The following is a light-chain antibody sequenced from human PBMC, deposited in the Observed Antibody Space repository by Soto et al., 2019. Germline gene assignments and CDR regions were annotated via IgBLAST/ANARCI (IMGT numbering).Light chain of an antibody. CDR2: AVT. J-gene: IGLJ2*01. CDR3: SSYRGSRTLEV. V-gene: IGLV2-14*01. CDR1: SSDVGGYNY. Sequence: QSVLTQPASVSGSPGQSITISCTGTSSDVGGYNYVSWYQQHPGKAPKLMIFAVTYRPSGVSNRFSGSKSGNTASLTISGLQAEDEANYYCSSYRGSRTLEVFGGGTKLTVL.